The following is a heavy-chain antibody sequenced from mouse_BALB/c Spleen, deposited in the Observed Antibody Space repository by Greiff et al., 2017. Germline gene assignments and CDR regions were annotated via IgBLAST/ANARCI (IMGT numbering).Heavy chain of an antibody. J-gene: IGHJ3*01. V-gene: IGHV7-3*02. CDR3: ARDGRSPFAY. Sequence: EVKVEESGGGLVQPGGSLRLSCATSGFTFTDYYMSWVRQPPGKALEWLGFIRNKANGYTTEYSASVKGRFTISRDNSQSILYLQMNTLRAEDSATYYCARDGRSPFAYWGQGTLVTVSA. CDR1: GFTFTDYY. CDR2: IRNKANGYTT.